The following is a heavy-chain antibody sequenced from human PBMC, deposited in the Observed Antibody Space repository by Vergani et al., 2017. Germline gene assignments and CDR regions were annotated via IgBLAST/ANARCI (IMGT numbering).Heavy chain of an antibody. CDR1: GFTFSSYA. J-gene: IGHJ6*03. Sequence: EVQLLESGGGLVQPGGSLSLSCAASGFTFSSYAMSWVRQAPGKGLEWVSAISGSGGSTYYADSVKGRFTISRDNSKNTLYLQMNSLRAEDTAVYYCARGLSYNWNDLGLYYYYYMDVWGKGTTVTVSS. D-gene: IGHD1-1*01. V-gene: IGHV3-23*01. CDR2: ISGSGGST. CDR3: ARGLSYNWNDLGLYYYYYMDV.